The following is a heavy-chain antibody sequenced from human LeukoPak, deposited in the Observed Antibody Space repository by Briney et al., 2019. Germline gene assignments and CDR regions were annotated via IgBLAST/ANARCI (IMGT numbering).Heavy chain of an antibody. D-gene: IGHD3-10*01. J-gene: IGHJ3*02. CDR2: ISWNSGST. CDR1: GFTFDDYA. CDR3: AKDKWAMVRGVGDAFDI. Sequence: GRSLRLSCAASGFTFDDYAMYWVRQAPGKGLEWVSGISWNSGSTGYADSVKGRFTISRDNAKNSLYLQMNSLRAEDTALYYCAKDKWAMVRGVGDAFDIWGQGTMVTVSS. V-gene: IGHV3-9*01.